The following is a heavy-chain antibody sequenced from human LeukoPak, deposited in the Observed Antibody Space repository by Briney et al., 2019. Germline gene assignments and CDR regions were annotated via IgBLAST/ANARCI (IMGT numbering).Heavy chain of an antibody. Sequence: SETLSLTCTVSGGSISSYYWSWIRQPPGKGLEWIGYIYYSGSTNYNPSLKSRVTISVDTSKNQFSLKLSSVTAADTAVYYCARHHGVRYYYYGMDVWGQGTTVTVSS. CDR3: ARHHGVRYYYYGMDV. J-gene: IGHJ6*02. CDR1: GGSISSYY. D-gene: IGHD2-8*01. V-gene: IGHV4-59*08. CDR2: IYYSGST.